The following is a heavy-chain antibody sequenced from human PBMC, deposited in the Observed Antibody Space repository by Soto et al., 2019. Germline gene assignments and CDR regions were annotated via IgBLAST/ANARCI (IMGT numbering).Heavy chain of an antibody. V-gene: IGHV4-39*02. CDR1: GGSISSSSYY. J-gene: IGHJ6*03. CDR2: IYYSGST. D-gene: IGHD5-18*01. CDR3: ARDRGDTAMVHHYYYMDV. Sequence: SGTLSLTCTVSGGSISSSSYYWGWIRQPPGKGLEWIGSIYYSGSTYYNPSLKSRVTISVDTSKNQFSLKLSSVTAADTAVYYCARDRGDTAMVHHYYYMDVWGKGTTVTVSS.